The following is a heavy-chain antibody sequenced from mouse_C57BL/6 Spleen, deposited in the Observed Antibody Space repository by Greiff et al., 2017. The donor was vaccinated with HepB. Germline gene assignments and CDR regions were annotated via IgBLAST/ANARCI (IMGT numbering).Heavy chain of an antibody. J-gene: IGHJ2*01. CDR2: INPSTGGT. Sequence: EVQLQQSGPELVKPGASVKISCKASGYSFTGYYMNWVKQSPEKSLEWIGEINPSTGGTTYNQKFKAKATLTVDKSSSTAYMQRKSLTSEDSAVYYCARKKAYYSNYFDYWGQGTTLTVSS. V-gene: IGHV1-42*01. CDR3: ARKKAYYSNYFDY. D-gene: IGHD2-5*01. CDR1: GYSFTGYY.